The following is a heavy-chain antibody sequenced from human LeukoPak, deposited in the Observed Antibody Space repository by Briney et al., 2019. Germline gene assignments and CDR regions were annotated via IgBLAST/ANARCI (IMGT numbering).Heavy chain of an antibody. V-gene: IGHV4-38-2*01. CDR3: ARAGWIITSGIDY. J-gene: IGHJ4*02. CDR1: GYSISRGYY. CDR2: VYHTGST. Sequence: SETLSLTCAVSGYSISRGYYWALIRQPPGKGLEWIGTVYHTGSTYYNPSLDSRVTISVDTSKNEFSLNPKSVTAADTAVYYCARAGWIITSGIDYWDQGALVTVSS. D-gene: IGHD3-10*01.